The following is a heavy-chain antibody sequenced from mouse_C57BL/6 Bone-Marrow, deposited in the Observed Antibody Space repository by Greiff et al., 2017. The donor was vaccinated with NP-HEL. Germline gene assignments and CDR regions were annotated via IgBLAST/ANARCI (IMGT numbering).Heavy chain of an antibody. Sequence: EVKLVESGEGLVKPGGSLKLSCAASGFTFSSYAMSWVRQTPEKRLEWVAYISSGGDYIYYADTVKGRFTISRDNARNTLYLQMSSLKSEDTAMYYCTREVTIGGFAYWGQGTLVTVSA. D-gene: IGHD2-1*01. CDR1: GFTFSSYA. J-gene: IGHJ3*01. V-gene: IGHV5-9-1*02. CDR2: ISSGGDYI. CDR3: TREVTIGGFAY.